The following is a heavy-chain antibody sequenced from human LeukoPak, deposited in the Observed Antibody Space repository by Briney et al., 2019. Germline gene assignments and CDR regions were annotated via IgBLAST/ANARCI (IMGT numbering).Heavy chain of an antibody. CDR2: IYSGGST. CDR1: GFTFSSNY. Sequence: GGSLRLSCAASGFTFSSNYMSWIRQAPGKGLEWVSVIYSGGSTYYADSVKGRFTISRDNSKDTLHLQMNSLRAEDTAVYYCARGSFVGVPASYYWGQGTLVTVSS. J-gene: IGHJ4*02. V-gene: IGHV3-53*01. CDR3: ARGSFVGVPASYY. D-gene: IGHD2-2*01.